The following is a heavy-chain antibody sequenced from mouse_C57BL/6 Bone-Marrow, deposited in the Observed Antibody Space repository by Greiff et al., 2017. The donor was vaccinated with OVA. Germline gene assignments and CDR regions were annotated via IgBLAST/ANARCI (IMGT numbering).Heavy chain of an antibody. D-gene: IGHD1-1*01. J-gene: IGHJ4*01. V-gene: IGHV1-26*01. Sequence: EVQLPQSGPELVKPGASVKISCKASGYTFTDYYMNWVKPSPGKSLEWIGDINSNNGGTSYNQKFKGKATLTVDKSSSTAYMELRRLTSEDSAVDYCARYYGSSYDYAMDYWGQGTSVTVSS. CDR3: ARYYGSSYDYAMDY. CDR1: GYTFTDYY. CDR2: INSNNGGT.